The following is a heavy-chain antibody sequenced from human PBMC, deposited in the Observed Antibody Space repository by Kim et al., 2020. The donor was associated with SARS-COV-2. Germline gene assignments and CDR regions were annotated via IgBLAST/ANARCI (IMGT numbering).Heavy chain of an antibody. CDR3: ATSAAAGRLYWFDP. D-gene: IGHD6-13*01. V-gene: IGHV1-24*01. Sequence: AQKFQGRVTMTEDTATDPAYMELSSLRSEDTAVYYCATSAAAGRLYWFDPWGQGTLVTVSS. J-gene: IGHJ5*02.